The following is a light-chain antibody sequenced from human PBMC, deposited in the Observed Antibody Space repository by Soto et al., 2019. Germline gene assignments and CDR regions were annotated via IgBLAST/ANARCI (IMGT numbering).Light chain of an antibody. CDR3: QQYSRSRLT. V-gene: IGKV3-20*01. Sequence: DIVMTQSPRTLSLSPGERATLSCRASQSVSSRNLAWYQQIPGQAPRLLIYGASSRATGVPDRFSGSGSATDFTLTISRLEPEDFAVYYCQQYSRSRLTFGGGTKVDNK. J-gene: IGKJ4*01. CDR2: GAS. CDR1: QSVSSRN.